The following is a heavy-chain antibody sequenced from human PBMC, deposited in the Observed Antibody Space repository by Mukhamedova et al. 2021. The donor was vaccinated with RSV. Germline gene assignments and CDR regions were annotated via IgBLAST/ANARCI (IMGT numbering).Heavy chain of an antibody. Sequence: WEGLEWIGYIFHSGSTNYNPSLTGRVTMSVDPSKNQFSLKLTSVTAADTAVYYCARATTNYYYFYMDVWDSGTPVTASS. J-gene: IGHJ6*03. V-gene: IGHV4-59*01. D-gene: IGHD1-14*01. CDR3: ARATTNYYYFYMDV. CDR2: IFHSGST.